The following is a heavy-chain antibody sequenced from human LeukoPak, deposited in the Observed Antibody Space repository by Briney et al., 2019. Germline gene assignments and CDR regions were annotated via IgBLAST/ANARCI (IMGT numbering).Heavy chain of an antibody. CDR3: ARLALGYCSSTSCRWFDP. Sequence: PSETLSLTCTVSGGSISSSSYYWGWIRQPPGKGLEWLGSIYYSGSTYYNPSLKSRVTISVDTSKNQFSLKLSSVTAADTAVYYCARLALGYCSSTSCRWFDPWGQGTLVTVSS. V-gene: IGHV4-39*07. D-gene: IGHD2-2*01. CDR1: GGSISSSSYY. CDR2: IYYSGST. J-gene: IGHJ5*02.